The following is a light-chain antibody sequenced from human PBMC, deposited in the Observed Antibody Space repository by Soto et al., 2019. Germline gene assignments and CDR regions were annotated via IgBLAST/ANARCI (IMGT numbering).Light chain of an antibody. V-gene: IGKV1-39*01. CDR1: QSISSY. CDR2: ATS. Sequence: DIQITQSPSSLSASVGDRVTISCRASQSISSYFNWYQQKPGKVPKLLIYATSSLQSGVPSRFSGSGYGTDFTLTISNLQPEDSATYYCQRSYYSWTFGQGTKVDIK. J-gene: IGKJ1*01. CDR3: QRSYYSWT.